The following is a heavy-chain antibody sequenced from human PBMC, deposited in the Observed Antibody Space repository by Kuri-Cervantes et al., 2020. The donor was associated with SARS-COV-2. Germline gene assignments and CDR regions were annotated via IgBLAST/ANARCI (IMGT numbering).Heavy chain of an antibody. CDR2: FDPEDGET. CDR3: AGLGYCSGGSCYYYYYGMDV. Sequence: ASVKVSCKVSGHTLTELSMHWVRQAPGKGLEWMGGFDPEDGETIYAQKFQGRVTMTEDTSTDTAYMELSSLRSEDTAVYYCAGLGYCSGGSCYYYYYGMDVWGQGTTVTDSS. D-gene: IGHD2-15*01. J-gene: IGHJ6*02. CDR1: GHTLTELS. V-gene: IGHV1-24*01.